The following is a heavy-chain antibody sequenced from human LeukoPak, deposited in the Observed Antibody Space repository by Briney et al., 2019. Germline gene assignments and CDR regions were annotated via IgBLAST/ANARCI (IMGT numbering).Heavy chain of an antibody. CDR3: AILGRYYYGSGRYYMDV. CDR1: GGTFSSYA. Sequence: ASVKVSCKASGGTFSSYAISWVRQAPGQGLEWMGGIIPIFGTANYAQKFQGRVTITTDESTSTAYMELSGLRSEDTAVYYCAILGRYYYGSGRYYMDVWGKGTTVTVSS. J-gene: IGHJ6*03. CDR2: IIPIFGTA. D-gene: IGHD3-10*01. V-gene: IGHV1-69*05.